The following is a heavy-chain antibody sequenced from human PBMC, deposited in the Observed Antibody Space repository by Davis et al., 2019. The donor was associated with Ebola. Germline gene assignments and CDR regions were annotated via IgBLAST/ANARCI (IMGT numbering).Heavy chain of an antibody. CDR2: IRSKANSYAT. Sequence: GESLKISCAASGFTFSSYWMSWVRQASGKGLEWVGRIRSKANSYATAYAASVKGRFTISRDDSKNTAYLQMNSLKTEDTAVYYCSTGSYPREYWGQGTLVTVSS. V-gene: IGHV3-73*01. J-gene: IGHJ4*02. CDR1: GFTFSSYW. D-gene: IGHD1-26*01. CDR3: STGSYPREY.